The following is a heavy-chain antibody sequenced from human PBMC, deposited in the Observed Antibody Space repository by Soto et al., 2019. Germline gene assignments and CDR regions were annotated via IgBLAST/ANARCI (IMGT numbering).Heavy chain of an antibody. CDR1: GFTFSSFA. CDR2: VSFDGNRL. CDR3: ARRHREVPALIGDYFDY. J-gene: IGHJ4*02. D-gene: IGHD2-2*01. V-gene: IGHV3-30*04. Sequence: QVQLVESGGGVVQPGTSLTLSCAASGFTFSSFAMHWVRQPPGKGLEWVAVVSFDGNRLYFSDSVKGRFTISRDNSKNTVSLHMNSLRDDDSALYYCARRHREVPALIGDYFDYWGQGTLVTVSS.